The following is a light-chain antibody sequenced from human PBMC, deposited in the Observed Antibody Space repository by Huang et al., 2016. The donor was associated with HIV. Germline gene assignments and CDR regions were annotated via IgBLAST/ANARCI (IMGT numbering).Light chain of an antibody. V-gene: IGKV1-39*01. CDR3: QQSYSTPFYT. CDR1: QSVSTY. J-gene: IGKJ2*01. CDR2: SAS. Sequence: DILMTQSPSSLSASVGDRVTITCRASQSVSTYLNWYQQKPGKAPKLLIYSASRLQSLVPSRFSGSGSGTDFTLTISSLQPDDFATYYCQQSYSTPFYTFGQGTKLEIK.